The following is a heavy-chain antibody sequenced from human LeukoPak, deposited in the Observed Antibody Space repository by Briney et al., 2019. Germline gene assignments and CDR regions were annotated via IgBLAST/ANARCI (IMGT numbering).Heavy chain of an antibody. V-gene: IGHV3-23*01. CDR3: ARTWNNGGWYVTFDY. J-gene: IGHJ4*02. CDR1: GFTFSGYS. D-gene: IGHD6-19*01. Sequence: GGSLRLSCAASGFTFSGYSMTWVRQAPGKGLEWVSTVTNSGGSTYYADSVKGRFTNSRDNSKNTLYLQMNSLRAEDTAVYYCARTWNNGGWYVTFDYWGQGTLVTVSS. CDR2: VTNSGGST.